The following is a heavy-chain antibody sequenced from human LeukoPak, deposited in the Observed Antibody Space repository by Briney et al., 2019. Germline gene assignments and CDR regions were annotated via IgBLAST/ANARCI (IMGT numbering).Heavy chain of an antibody. Sequence: ASVKVSCKVSGYTFTDYYMHWVRQAPGKGREWMGLVDPEDGETIYAEKFQGRVTITADTSTDTAYMELSSLRSEDTAVYYCAIEYYYDSSGYYQYWGQGTLVTVSS. CDR1: GYTFTDYY. CDR3: AIEYYYDSSGYYQY. V-gene: IGHV1-69-2*01. D-gene: IGHD3-22*01. J-gene: IGHJ4*02. CDR2: VDPEDGET.